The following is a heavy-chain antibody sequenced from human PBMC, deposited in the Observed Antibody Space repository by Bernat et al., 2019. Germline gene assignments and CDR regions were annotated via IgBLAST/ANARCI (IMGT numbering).Heavy chain of an antibody. CDR1: GFTFSSYE. V-gene: IGHV3-48*03. CDR2: IISSGSTI. Sequence: EVQLVESGGGLVQPGGSLRLSCAASGFTFSSYEMNWVRQAPGKGLEWVSYIISSGSTIYYADSVKGRFTISRDNAKNSLYLQMNSLRAEDTAVYYCARNLAAAGPAGFDYWGQGTLVTVSS. D-gene: IGHD6-13*01. CDR3: ARNLAAAGPAGFDY. J-gene: IGHJ4*02.